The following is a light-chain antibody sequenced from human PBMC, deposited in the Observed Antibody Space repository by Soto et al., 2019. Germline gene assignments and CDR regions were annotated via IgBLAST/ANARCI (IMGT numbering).Light chain of an antibody. V-gene: IGKV3-11*01. J-gene: IGKJ3*01. Sequence: EIVLTQSPATLSLSPGERATLSCRASQSVTTYLAWYQQKPGQAPRLLIYDASNRATGIPARFSGSGSGTGFTLTIDSLGPEYFAVYRCQQYNNWPPCPCGPGTNVDSK. CDR2: DAS. CDR1: QSVTTY. CDR3: QQYNNWPPCP.